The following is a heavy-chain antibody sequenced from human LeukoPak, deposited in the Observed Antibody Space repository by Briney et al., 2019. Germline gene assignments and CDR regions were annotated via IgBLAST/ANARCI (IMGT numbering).Heavy chain of an antibody. V-gene: IGHV3-30*03. D-gene: IGHD6-6*01. CDR1: GFTFSSSG. J-gene: IGHJ4*02. CDR2: ISYDGSNK. Sequence: PGGTLRLSCAASGFTFSSSGMHWVRQAPGKGLEWVAVISYDGSNKYYADSVKGRFTISRDNSKNTLYLQMNSLRAEDTAVYYCARAIGSSSGVDYWGQGTLVTVSS. CDR3: ARAIGSSSGVDY.